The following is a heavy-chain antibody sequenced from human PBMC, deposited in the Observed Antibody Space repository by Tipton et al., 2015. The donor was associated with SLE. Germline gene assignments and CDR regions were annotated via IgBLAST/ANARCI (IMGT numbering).Heavy chain of an antibody. J-gene: IGHJ2*01. V-gene: IGHV4-4*02. CDR2: IYHSGST. D-gene: IGHD4-23*01. CDR3: ARAVTTVVTRAYWYFDL. Sequence: SLRLSCAVSGGSISSSNWWSWVRQPPGKGLEWIGEIYHSGSTNYNPSLKSRVTISVDKSKNQLSLKLSSVTAADTAVYYCARAVTTVVTRAYWYFDLWGRGTLVTVSS. CDR1: GGSISSSNW.